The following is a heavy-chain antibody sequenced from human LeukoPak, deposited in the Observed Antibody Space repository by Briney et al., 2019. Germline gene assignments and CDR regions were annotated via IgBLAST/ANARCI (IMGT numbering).Heavy chain of an antibody. Sequence: WASVKVSCKASGYTFTGYYMHWVRQAPGQGLEWMGWINPNSGGTNYAQKFQGRVTMTRDTSISTAYMELSRLRPDDTAVYYCARDSGYCSSTSCYTPYYYYYYMDVWGKGTTVTVSS. J-gene: IGHJ6*03. D-gene: IGHD2-2*02. CDR1: GYTFTGYY. CDR2: INPNSGGT. CDR3: ARDSGYCSSTSCYTPYYYYYYMDV. V-gene: IGHV1-2*02.